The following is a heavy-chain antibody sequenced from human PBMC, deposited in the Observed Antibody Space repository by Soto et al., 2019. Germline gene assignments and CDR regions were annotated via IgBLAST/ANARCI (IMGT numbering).Heavy chain of an antibody. J-gene: IGHJ6*02. CDR1: GFTFSVHS. CDR3: ARDYDIYYGMDV. Sequence: DVQLVESGGGFIQPGESLRLSCAASGFTFSVHSMNWVRRAPGKGLEWVSYISSTSSARYYADSVRGRFTISRDNAKYSLYLQMNSLTDEDTAVYYCARDYDIYYGMDVWGQGTTVTVSS. D-gene: IGHD3-9*01. V-gene: IGHV3-48*02. CDR2: ISSTSSAR.